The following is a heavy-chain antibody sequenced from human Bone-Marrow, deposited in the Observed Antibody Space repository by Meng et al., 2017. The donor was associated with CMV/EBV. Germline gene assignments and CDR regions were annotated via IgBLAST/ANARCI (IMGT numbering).Heavy chain of an antibody. CDR3: ARDTRDIVVAPEGMKNYYGMDV. V-gene: IGHV4-30-4*08. Sequence: LSCTVSGGSISSGDYYWSWIRQPPGKGLEWIGYIYYSGSTYYNPSLKSRVTISVDTSKNQFSLKLSSVTAADTAVYYCARDTRDIVVAPEGMKNYYGMDVWGQGTTVTVSS. J-gene: IGHJ6*02. D-gene: IGHD2-2*01. CDR2: IYYSGST. CDR1: GGSISSGDYY.